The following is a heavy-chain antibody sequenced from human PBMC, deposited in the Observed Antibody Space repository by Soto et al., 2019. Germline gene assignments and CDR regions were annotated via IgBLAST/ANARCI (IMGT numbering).Heavy chain of an antibody. CDR2: IYYSGST. CDR3: ARDRAYSSSWTLGAFDI. D-gene: IGHD6-13*01. V-gene: IGHV4-31*03. CDR1: GGSISSGGYY. J-gene: IGHJ3*02. Sequence: QVQLQESGPGLVKPSQTLSLTCTVSGGSISSGGYYWSWIRQHPGKGLEWIGYIYYSGSTYYNPSLKSRVTISVDTSKNQFSLKLSSVTAADTAVYYCARDRAYSSSWTLGAFDIWGQGTMVTVSS.